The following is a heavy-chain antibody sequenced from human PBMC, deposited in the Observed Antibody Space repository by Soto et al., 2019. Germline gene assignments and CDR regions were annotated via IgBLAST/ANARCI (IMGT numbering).Heavy chain of an antibody. CDR2: ISDYNGNT. D-gene: IGHD4-17*01. CDR1: GYTFSSYS. V-gene: IGHV1-18*01. CDR3: ARAVYGGNSGSWYSDL. Sequence: QAQLEQSGPEVKKPGASVNVSCKASGYTFSSYSISWVRQAPGQGLEWMGWISDYNGNTNYAQKLKGKVTMTRDTYTKTVNMELRSLTSDDTAVYYCARAVYGGNSGSWYSDLWGRGTLVTVSS. J-gene: IGHJ2*01.